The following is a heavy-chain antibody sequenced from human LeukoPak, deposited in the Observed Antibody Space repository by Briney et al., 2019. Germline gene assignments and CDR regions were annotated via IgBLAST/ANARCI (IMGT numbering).Heavy chain of an antibody. J-gene: IGHJ4*02. D-gene: IGHD3-10*01. V-gene: IGHV3-74*03. CDR1: GFTFRSYW. Sequence: PGGSLRLSCAVSGFTFRSYWMHWVRQAPGKGLGWGSSIKSDGSSTTYADSVKGRFTISRDNAENTLYLQMNSLRVEDTAVYYCARISTMVRNYWGQGTLVTVSS. CDR3: ARISTMVRNY. CDR2: IKSDGSST.